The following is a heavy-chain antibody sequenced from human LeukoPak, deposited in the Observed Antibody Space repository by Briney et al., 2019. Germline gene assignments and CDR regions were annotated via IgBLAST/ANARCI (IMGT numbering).Heavy chain of an antibody. CDR3: ARDQTVGITMVRGDKKSYGMDV. J-gene: IGHJ6*02. D-gene: IGHD3-10*01. Sequence: PSQTLSLTCTVSGGSISSGGYYWSWIRQHPGKGLEWIGYPPHSGSTYYNPSLKSRVTISVDTSKNQFSLKLSSVTAADTAVYYCARDQTVGITMVRGDKKSYGMDVWGQGTTVTVSS. CDR2: PPHSGST. V-gene: IGHV4-31*03. CDR1: GGSISSGGYY.